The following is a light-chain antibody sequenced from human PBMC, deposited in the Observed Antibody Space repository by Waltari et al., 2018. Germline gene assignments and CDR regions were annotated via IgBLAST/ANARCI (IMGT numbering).Light chain of an antibody. Sequence: QSVLTQPPSASGTPGQRVTISCSGSRSNIGSNYVYWYQQVPGTAPKLLIYRNNQRPSGVPDRFSGSKSGTSASLAISELRSEDEVDYYCAAWDDSLSGRVFGGGTKVTVL. CDR3: AAWDDSLSGRV. J-gene: IGLJ3*02. CDR2: RNN. V-gene: IGLV1-47*01. CDR1: RSNIGSNY.